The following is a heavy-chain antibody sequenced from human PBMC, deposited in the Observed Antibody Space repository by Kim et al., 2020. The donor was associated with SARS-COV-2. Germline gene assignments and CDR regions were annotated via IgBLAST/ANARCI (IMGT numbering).Heavy chain of an antibody. Sequence: GGSLRLSCAASGFTFTNAWMTWVRQAPGKGLEWVGRIKSRIDGGTTDYAAPVKGRFATSRDDSKNTLYLQMNSLKSEDTAMYYCTTVGGYYDSAGFYPVDYWGQGTLVTVSS. CDR2: IKSRIDGGTT. V-gene: IGHV3-15*01. CDR3: TTVGGYYDSAGFYPVDY. J-gene: IGHJ4*02. D-gene: IGHD3-22*01. CDR1: GFTFTNAW.